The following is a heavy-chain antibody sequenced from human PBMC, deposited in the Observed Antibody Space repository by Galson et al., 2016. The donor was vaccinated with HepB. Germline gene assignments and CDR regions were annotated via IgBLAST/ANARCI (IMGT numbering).Heavy chain of an antibody. J-gene: IGHJ6*03. V-gene: IGHV3-30*18. CDR1: GFSFSNYG. CDR2: ISYDGSLK. CDR3: AKDHPYQLLLYNMDV. Sequence: SLRLSCAASGFSFSNYGVHWVRQAPGKGLEWVAVISYDGSLKYYADSVKGRFTISRDNSKNTLYLQMNSLRADDTAVYYCAKDHPYQLLLYNMDVWGEGTTVTVSS. D-gene: IGHD2-2*01.